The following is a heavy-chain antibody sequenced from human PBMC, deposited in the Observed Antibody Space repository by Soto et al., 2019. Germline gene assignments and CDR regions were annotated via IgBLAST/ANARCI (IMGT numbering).Heavy chain of an antibody. CDR2: INTGNGST. Sequence: VSSVKVSCKASGYTFTSDTIHWVRQDPGQTLEWMGWINTGNGSTKYSQKSQGRVTMTRNTSATTAYMELSSLRSEDTAVYFCARLVVVTFGYWGQGTLVAVSS. J-gene: IGHJ4*02. CDR1: GYTFTSDT. D-gene: IGHD2-21*02. V-gene: IGHV1-3*04. CDR3: ARLVVVTFGY.